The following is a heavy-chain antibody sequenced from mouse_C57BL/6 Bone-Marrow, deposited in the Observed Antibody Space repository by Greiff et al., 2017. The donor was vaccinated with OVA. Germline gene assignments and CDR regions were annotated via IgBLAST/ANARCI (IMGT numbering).Heavy chain of an antibody. D-gene: IGHD2-5*01. Sequence: EVQLVESGAELVRPGASVKLSCTASGFNIKDDYMHWVKQRPEQGLEWIGWIDPENGDTEYASKFQGKANITADTSSNTAYLQLSSLTSEDTAVYYCTTSAYYSNYGYAMDYWGQGTSVTVSS. V-gene: IGHV14-4*01. CDR3: TTSAYYSNYGYAMDY. CDR1: GFNIKDDY. J-gene: IGHJ4*01. CDR2: IDPENGDT.